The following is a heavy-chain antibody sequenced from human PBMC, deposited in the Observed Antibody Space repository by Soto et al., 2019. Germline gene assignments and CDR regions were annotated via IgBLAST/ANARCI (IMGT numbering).Heavy chain of an antibody. CDR2: IYYSGTT. D-gene: IGHD3-3*01. CDR3: ARGYDFAGFSPYGLDV. J-gene: IGHJ6*02. V-gene: IGHV4-30-4*01. CDR1: GTPINSADFY. Sequence: PSETLSLTCPVSGTPINSADFYWTWIRQPPGKGLEWIGYIYYSGTTFHNPSLRSRISMSVDTSKNQFSLRLNSVTAAGTAVYYCARGYDFAGFSPYGLDVWGQGTTVTVSS.